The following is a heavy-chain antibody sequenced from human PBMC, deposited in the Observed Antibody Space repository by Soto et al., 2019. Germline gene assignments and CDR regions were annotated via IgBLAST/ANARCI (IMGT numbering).Heavy chain of an antibody. Sequence: EVQLVESGGGLVKPGGSLRLSCAASGFTFSNTWMSWVRQAPGKGLEWVGRIESKTEGGTTDYAAPVNDRFTISRDDSKNTLYLQMNSLKTEDTAVYYCATVGPLSTGWYYFDNWGQGTLVTVSS. V-gene: IGHV3-15*04. D-gene: IGHD6-19*01. CDR1: GFTFSNTW. J-gene: IGHJ4*02. CDR3: ATVGPLSTGWYYFDN. CDR2: IESKTEGGTT.